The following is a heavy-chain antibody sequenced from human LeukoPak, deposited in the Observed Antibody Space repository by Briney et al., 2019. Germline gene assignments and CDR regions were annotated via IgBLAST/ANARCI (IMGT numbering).Heavy chain of an antibody. CDR2: ISRGGGTT. CDR1: GFTYSSYV. J-gene: IGHJ4*02. V-gene: IGHV3-23*01. CDR3: AKTSRAYSNYDSPFDY. D-gene: IGHD5-12*01. Sequence: GGSLRLSCAASGFTYSSYVMSWVRQAPGKGLEWVSAISRGGGTTYYADSVKGRFTISRDNSKNTLYLQMTSLRAEDTAVYYCAKTSRAYSNYDSPFDYWGQGTLVTVSS.